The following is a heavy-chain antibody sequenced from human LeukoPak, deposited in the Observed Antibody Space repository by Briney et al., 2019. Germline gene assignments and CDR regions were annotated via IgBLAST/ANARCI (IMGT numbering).Heavy chain of an antibody. CDR2: ISYDGSDI. CDR1: GFTFSSNG. V-gene: IGHV3-30*18. Sequence: GRSLRLSCAASGFTFSSNGMHWVRQAPGKGLEWVAVISYDGSDIHYADSVTGRFTISRDNSKDTLFLQMNSLRAEDTAVYYCAKDRSSSWCIDYWGQGTLVTASS. J-gene: IGHJ4*02. CDR3: AKDRSSSWCIDY. D-gene: IGHD6-13*01.